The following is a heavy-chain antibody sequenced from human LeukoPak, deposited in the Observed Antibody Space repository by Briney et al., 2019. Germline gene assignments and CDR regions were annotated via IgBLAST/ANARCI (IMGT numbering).Heavy chain of an antibody. CDR2: MQSTGNN. J-gene: IGHJ4*01. CDR3: ARDKQHSYGRYFDH. Sequence: NPSETLSLTCTLSGGSIRTYHWNCIRKSPGKGLEWIGYMQSTGNNNNTPSLTSGVTMSVDMSRNQIVLNLSSVTAADTAVYFGARDKQHSYGRYFDHWGQGTLVTVSS. D-gene: IGHD5-18*01. CDR1: GGSIRTYH. V-gene: IGHV4-59*01.